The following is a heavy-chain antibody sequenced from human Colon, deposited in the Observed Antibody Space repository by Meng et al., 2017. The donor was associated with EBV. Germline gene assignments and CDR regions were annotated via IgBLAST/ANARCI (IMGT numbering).Heavy chain of an antibody. Sequence: QVQLQESGPGLVKPSXXXXXTXXGYGGSFSGYYWSWIRQPPGKGLKWIGEINHSGSTNYNPSLKSRVTISVDTSKNQFSLKMRSVTAADTAVYYCARQAPYYFDSSGRFDYWGQGTLVTVSS. D-gene: IGHD3-22*01. CDR3: ARQAPYYFDSSGRFDY. J-gene: IGHJ4*02. CDR2: INHSGST. CDR1: GGSFSGYY. V-gene: IGHV4-34*09.